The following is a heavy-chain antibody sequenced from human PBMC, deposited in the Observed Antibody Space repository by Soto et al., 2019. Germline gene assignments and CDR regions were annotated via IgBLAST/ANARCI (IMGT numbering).Heavy chain of an antibody. CDR1: GGSISSYY. Sequence: QVQLQESGPGLVKPSETLSLSCTVSGGSISSYYWSWFRQSPGKRMEWIGYVHHSWGSSYNPSLQSRVAISLDTSRSQFSLKVTSVTATDPAVYYSARQGFGPLHGLVDVWGQGTTVTVSS. CDR2: VHHSWGS. V-gene: IGHV4-59*08. J-gene: IGHJ6*02. CDR3: ARQGFGPLHGLVDV. D-gene: IGHD3-10*01.